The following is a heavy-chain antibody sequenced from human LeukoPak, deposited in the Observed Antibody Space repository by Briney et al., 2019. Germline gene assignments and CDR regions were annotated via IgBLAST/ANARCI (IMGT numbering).Heavy chain of an antibody. J-gene: IGHJ5*02. CDR2: IYYSGST. Sequence: SETLSLTCTVSGGSISSDYWSWIRQPPGKGLEWIGYIYYSGSTYYNPSLKSRVTISVDTSKNQFSLKLSSVTAADTAVYYCARGRLGYCSSTSCPGFDPWGQGTLVTVSS. D-gene: IGHD2-2*01. V-gene: IGHV4-59*12. CDR3: ARGRLGYCSSTSCPGFDP. CDR1: GGSISSDY.